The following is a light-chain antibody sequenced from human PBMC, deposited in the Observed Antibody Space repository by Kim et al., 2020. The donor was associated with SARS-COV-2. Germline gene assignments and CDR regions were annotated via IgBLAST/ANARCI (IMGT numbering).Light chain of an antibody. CDR1: KLGDKY. V-gene: IGLV3-1*01. CDR3: QAWDSHYV. CDR2: QDS. Sequence: SYELTQPPSVSVSPGQTASITCSGDKLGDKYACWYQQKPGQSPVLVIYQDSKRPSGIPERFSGSNSGNTATLTISGTQAMDEADYYCQAWDSHYVFGTGT. J-gene: IGLJ1*01.